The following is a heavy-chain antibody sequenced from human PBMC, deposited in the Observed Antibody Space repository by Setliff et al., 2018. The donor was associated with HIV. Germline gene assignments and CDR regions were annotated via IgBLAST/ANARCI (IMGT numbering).Heavy chain of an antibody. V-gene: IGHV3-53*01. D-gene: IGHD3-16*01. CDR1: GFTVSDTH. Sequence: PGGSLRLSCAASGFTVSDTHMTWVRQAPGKGLEWVSFIYSDGRTYYAESVKGRFTISRDDSKNTLYLQMHSLRVEDTAAYYCAKGVKWLDPWGQGIQVTVS. CDR3: AKGVKWLDP. CDR2: IYSDGRT. J-gene: IGHJ5*02.